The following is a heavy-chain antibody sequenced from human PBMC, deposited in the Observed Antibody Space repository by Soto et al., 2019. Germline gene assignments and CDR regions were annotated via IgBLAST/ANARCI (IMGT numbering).Heavy chain of an antibody. CDR2: IYFSGST. V-gene: IGHV4-31*03. CDR1: DASINSGGYY. Sequence: SETLSLTCTVSDASINSGGYYWSWIRQLPGKGLEWIGYIYFSGSTYYNPSLESRVTISLDTSQNQFSLKLSSVTAADTAVYYCASGNAWEALLAYWGQGTLVTVSS. J-gene: IGHJ4*02. D-gene: IGHD1-26*01. CDR3: ASGNAWEALLAY.